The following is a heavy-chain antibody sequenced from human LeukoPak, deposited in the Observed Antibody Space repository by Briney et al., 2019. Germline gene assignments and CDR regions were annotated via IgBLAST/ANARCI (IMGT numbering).Heavy chain of an antibody. CDR1: GGTFSIYT. CDR3: ARGGFGELLVFDY. CDR2: IIPIFGTA. Sequence: SSVKVSCKASGGTFSIYTNSWVRHRPGQGLELMGTIIPIFGTANYAHTFSGRVTIITDEFTSTAYMEMSSLRSEDTAVYYCARGGFGELLVFDYWGQGTLVTVSS. D-gene: IGHD3-10*01. J-gene: IGHJ4*02. V-gene: IGHV1-69*05.